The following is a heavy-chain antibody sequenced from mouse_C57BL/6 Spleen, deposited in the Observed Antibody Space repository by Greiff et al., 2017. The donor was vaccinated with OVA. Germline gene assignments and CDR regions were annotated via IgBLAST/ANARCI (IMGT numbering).Heavy chain of an antibody. J-gene: IGHJ2*01. Sequence: QVQLQQPGAELVKPGASVKLSCKASGYTFTSYWMQWVKQRPGQGLEWIGEIDPSDSYTNYNQKFKGKATLTVDTSSSTAYMQLSSLTSEDSAVYYCARIYYYGSSYNYFDYWGQGTTLTVSS. CDR1: GYTFTSYW. CDR3: ARIYYYGSSYNYFDY. V-gene: IGHV1-50*01. D-gene: IGHD1-1*01. CDR2: IDPSDSYT.